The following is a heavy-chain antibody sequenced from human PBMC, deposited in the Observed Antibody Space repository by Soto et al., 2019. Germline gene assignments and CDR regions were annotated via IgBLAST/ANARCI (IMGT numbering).Heavy chain of an antibody. D-gene: IGHD6-13*01. J-gene: IGHJ5*01. V-gene: IGHV3-33*01. CDR1: PFTFSSYG. CDR2: IWYDGSTK. CDR3: ARDPIAGAGTMDNWFDP. Sequence: GGTLRLSCAASPFTFSSYGMHWVRQAPGKGLEWVAVIWYDGSTKYYADSVKGRFTISRDNSKNTLYLQMNSLSAEDTAVYYCARDPIAGAGTMDNWFDPWGQGILEIVSS.